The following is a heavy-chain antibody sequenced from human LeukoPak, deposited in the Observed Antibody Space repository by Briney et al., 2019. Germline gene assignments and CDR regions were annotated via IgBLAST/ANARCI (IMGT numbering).Heavy chain of an antibody. Sequence: ASVKVTCKASGYTFTSYGISWVRQAPGQGLEWMGWISAYNGNTNYAQKPQGRVTMTTDTSTSTAYMELRSLRSDDTAVYYCARAGVWDYSDTSGYHNGAFDIWGQGTMVTVSS. V-gene: IGHV1-18*01. CDR3: ARAGVWDYSDTSGYHNGAFDI. CDR1: GYTFTSYG. J-gene: IGHJ3*02. CDR2: ISAYNGNT. D-gene: IGHD3-22*01.